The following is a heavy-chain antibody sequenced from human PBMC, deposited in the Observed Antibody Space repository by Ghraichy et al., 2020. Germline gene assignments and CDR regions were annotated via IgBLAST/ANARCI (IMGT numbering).Heavy chain of an antibody. V-gene: IGHV4-59*01. CDR2: IYYSGST. J-gene: IGHJ6*03. CDR3: ARGARTVVTPENYMDV. CDR1: GGSISSYY. Sequence: SQTLSLTCTVSGGSISSYYWSWIRQPPGKGLEWIGYIYYSGSTNYNPSLKSRVTISVDTSKNQFSLKLSSVTAADTAVYYCARGARTVVTPENYMDVWGKGTTVTVSS. D-gene: IGHD4-23*01.